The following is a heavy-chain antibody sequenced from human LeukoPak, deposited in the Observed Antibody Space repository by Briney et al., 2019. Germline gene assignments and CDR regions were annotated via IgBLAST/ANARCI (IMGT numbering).Heavy chain of an antibody. CDR3: ANEIRPNDY. CDR2: ISISGTKT. Sequence: GSLRLSCAASEFDFSTHAMTWVRQAPGKGLEWVSAISISGTKTYYADSVKGRFTISRDNSKNTLYLQMYSLRAEDTAVYYCANEIRPNDYWGQGTLVTVSS. V-gene: IGHV3-23*01. D-gene: IGHD4-17*01. J-gene: IGHJ4*02. CDR1: EFDFSTHA.